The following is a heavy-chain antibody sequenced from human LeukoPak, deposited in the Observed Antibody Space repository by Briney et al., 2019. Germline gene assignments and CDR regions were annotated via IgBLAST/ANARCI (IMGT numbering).Heavy chain of an antibody. CDR1: GFIFSSYA. CDR2: ITSSSHYI. J-gene: IGHJ4*02. CDR3: ATVSYPDY. V-gene: IGHV3-21*01. D-gene: IGHD3-10*01. Sequence: GGSLRLSCAASGFIFSSYAMNWVRQAPGKGLEWVSSITSSSHYIYHADSVKGRFTISRDNAKNSLYLQMNSLRAEDTAMYYCATVSYPDYWGQGTLVTVSS.